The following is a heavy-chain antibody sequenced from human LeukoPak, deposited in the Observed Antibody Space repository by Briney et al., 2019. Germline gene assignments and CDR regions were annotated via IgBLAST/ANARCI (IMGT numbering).Heavy chain of an antibody. CDR1: GFTFSRYS. J-gene: IGHJ4*02. CDR2: ISSSSYI. Sequence: GGSLRLSCAASGFTFSRYSRNWVRQAPGKGLEWVSSISSSSYIYYADSVKGRFTISRDSAKNSLYLQMNSLRAEDTAVYYCARDPIVVVTAGGYFDYWGQGTLVTVSS. V-gene: IGHV3-21*01. D-gene: IGHD2-21*02. CDR3: ARDPIVVVTAGGYFDY.